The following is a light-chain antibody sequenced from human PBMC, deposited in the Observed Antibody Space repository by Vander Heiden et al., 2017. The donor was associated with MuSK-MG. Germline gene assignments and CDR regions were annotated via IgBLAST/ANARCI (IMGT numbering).Light chain of an antibody. CDR2: KAS. J-gene: IGKJ4*01. V-gene: IGKV1-5*03. Sequence: IQITQSPSTLPSSVVNRVTISCRVSQSISTWLAWFQQKPGKPPNVLIYKASSLESGVPSRFSGSGSGTEFTLTISSLQPDDFATYYCQQYQSYSLTFGGGTKVEIK. CDR1: QSISTW. CDR3: QQYQSYSLT.